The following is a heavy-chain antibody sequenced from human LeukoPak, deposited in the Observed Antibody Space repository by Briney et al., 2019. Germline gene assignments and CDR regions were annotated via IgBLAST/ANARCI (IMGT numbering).Heavy chain of an antibody. V-gene: IGHV4-59*12. CDR3: ARGFMRELLDY. J-gene: IGHJ4*02. D-gene: IGHD1-26*01. Sequence: SETLSLTCTVSGGSISSYYWSWIRQPPGKGLEWIGYIYYSGSTNYNPSLKSRVTISVDTSKNQFSLKLSSVTAADTAVYYCARGFMRELLDYWGQGTLVTVSS. CDR2: IYYSGST. CDR1: GGSISSYY.